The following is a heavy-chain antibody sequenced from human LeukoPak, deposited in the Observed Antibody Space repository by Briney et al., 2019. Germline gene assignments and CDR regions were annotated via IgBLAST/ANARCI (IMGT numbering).Heavy chain of an antibody. CDR1: GFAFSSFE. V-gene: IGHV3-48*03. J-gene: IGHJ4*02. CDR3: ARGTTINNFDY. Sequence: QPGGSLRLSCAGSGFAFSSFEMNWVRQAPGKGLEWVSCISRSGDNVYYADSVKGRFTISRDNAKNSLYLQMNSLREEDTALYYCARGTTINNFDYWGQGTLVTVSS. D-gene: IGHD5-12*01. CDR2: ISRSGDNV.